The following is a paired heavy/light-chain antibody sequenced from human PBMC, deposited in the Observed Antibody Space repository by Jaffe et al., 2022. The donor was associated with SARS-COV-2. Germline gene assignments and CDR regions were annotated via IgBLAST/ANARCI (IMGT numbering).Light chain of an antibody. V-gene: IGKV3-15*01. CDR3: QQYKYWPYT. J-gene: IGKJ2*01. CDR1: QSVNSN. CDR2: GAS. Sequence: EIVMTQSPATLSVSPGERATLSCRASQSVNSNLAWYHQKPGQAPRLLIYGASTRATGIPGRFSGSGSGTEFILTISSLQSEDFAVFYCQQYKYWPYTFGQGTKLEIK.
Heavy chain of an antibody. J-gene: IGHJ5*02. CDR2: INHSGST. D-gene: IGHD6-13*01. Sequence: QVQLQQWGAGLLKPSETLSLTCAVYGGSFSGYYWSWIRQPPGKGLEWIGEINHSGSTNYNPSLKSRVTISVDTSKNQFSLKLSSVTAADTAVYYCARVANWYSSSWSVTWGQGTLVIVSS. CDR3: ARVANWYSSSWSVT. V-gene: IGHV4-34*01. CDR1: GGSFSGYY.